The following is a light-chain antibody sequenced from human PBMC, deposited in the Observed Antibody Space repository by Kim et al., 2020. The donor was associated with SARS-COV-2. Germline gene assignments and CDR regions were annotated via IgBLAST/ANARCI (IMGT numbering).Light chain of an antibody. CDR2: GAS. Sequence: THTPATLSLSPGESATHSCRASQSVISNFLAWYQKNPGQAPRLLFDGASRRATGIPDRFSGSGSGTDFTLTISRLEPEDFAVYYCQQYGSSPGTFGRGTKVEIK. CDR1: QSVISNF. CDR3: QQYGSSPGT. J-gene: IGKJ4*02. V-gene: IGKV3-20*01.